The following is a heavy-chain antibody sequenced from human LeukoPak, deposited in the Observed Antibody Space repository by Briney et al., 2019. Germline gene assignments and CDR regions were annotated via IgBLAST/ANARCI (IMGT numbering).Heavy chain of an antibody. CDR3: ARDLYYGSGSYYNYYCYYMDV. Sequence: SETLCLTCTVSGGSISSGDYYWSWIRQPPGKGLGWIVYIYYSGSTYYNPSLKSRVTISVDTSKNHFSLKLSSVTAADTAVYYCARDLYYGSGSYYNYYCYYMDVWGKGTTVTVSS. D-gene: IGHD3-10*01. CDR1: GGSISSGDYY. J-gene: IGHJ6*03. CDR2: IYYSGST. V-gene: IGHV4-30-4*08.